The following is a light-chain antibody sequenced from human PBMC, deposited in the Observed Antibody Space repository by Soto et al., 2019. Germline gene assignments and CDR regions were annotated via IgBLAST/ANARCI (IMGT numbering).Light chain of an antibody. V-gene: IGKV3D-20*02. J-gene: IGKJ5*01. CDR3: QQRSNWPIT. CDR2: GVS. CDR1: QPVSSNF. Sequence: ELVLTQSPGTLSLSPGESAALSCRASQPVSSNFLAWYQQKPGQAPRLLIYGVSSRASGIPDRFFGSGSGTDFTLTINRLEPEDFAVYYCQQRSNWPITFGQGTRLEIK.